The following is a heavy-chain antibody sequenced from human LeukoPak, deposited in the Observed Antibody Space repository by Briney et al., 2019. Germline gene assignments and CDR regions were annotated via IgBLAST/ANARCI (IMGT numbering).Heavy chain of an antibody. J-gene: IGHJ5*02. Sequence: SETLSLTCTVSGGSISSGGYYWSWIRQHPGKGLEWTGYIYYSGSTYYNPSLKSRVTISVDTSKNQFSLKLSSVTAADTAVYYCAREPQGYDFWSGRNWFDPWGQGTLVTVSS. V-gene: IGHV4-31*03. CDR1: GGSISSGGYY. D-gene: IGHD3-3*01. CDR3: AREPQGYDFWSGRNWFDP. CDR2: IYYSGST.